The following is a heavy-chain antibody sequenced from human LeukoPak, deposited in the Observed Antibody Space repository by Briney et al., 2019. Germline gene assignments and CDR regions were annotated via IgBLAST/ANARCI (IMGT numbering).Heavy chain of an antibody. D-gene: IGHD3-22*01. V-gene: IGHV4-31*03. Sequence: SQTLSLTCTVSGGSISSGGYYWSWIRQHPGKGLEWIGYIYYSGSTYHNPSLKSRATISVDTSKNQFSLKLSSVTAADTAVYYCARDSSGYPYYFDYWGQGTLVTVSS. CDR2: IYYSGST. CDR3: ARDSSGYPYYFDY. J-gene: IGHJ4*02. CDR1: GGSISSGGYY.